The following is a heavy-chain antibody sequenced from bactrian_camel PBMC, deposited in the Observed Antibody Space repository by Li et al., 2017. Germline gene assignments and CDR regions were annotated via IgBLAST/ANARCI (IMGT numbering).Heavy chain of an antibody. CDR1: GFTFSVSA. CDR2: INGGGSTK. J-gene: IGHJ6*01. CDR3: VRLQTTAITSNFAY. V-gene: IGHV3S40*01. D-gene: IGHD3*01. Sequence: DVQLVESGGGLVQPGSSLTLRCATSGFTFSVSALSWIRQAPGKGLEWVASINGGGSTKYVRDSVKGRFTISRDNAQNTALLEMNSLKPEDTTVYYCVRLQTTAITSNFAYWGQGTQVTVS.